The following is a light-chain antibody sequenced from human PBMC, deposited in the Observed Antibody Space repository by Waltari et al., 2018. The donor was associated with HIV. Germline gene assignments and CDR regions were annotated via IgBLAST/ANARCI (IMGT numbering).Light chain of an antibody. V-gene: IGLV1-44*01. CDR3: ATWDDTMSVV. CDR1: PSNIGGNS. J-gene: IGLJ2*01. CDR2: NND. Sequence: SLLTQPPSVSGAPGQRVNISCSGGPSNIGGNSVNWYRQLPGTAPILLISNNDQRPSSVPLRFSGSKSATSASLVISGLQSDDEADYYCATWDDTMSVVFGGGTRLTVL.